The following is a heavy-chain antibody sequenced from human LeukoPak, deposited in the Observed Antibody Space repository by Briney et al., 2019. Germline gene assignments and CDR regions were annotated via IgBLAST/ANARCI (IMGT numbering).Heavy chain of an antibody. CDR3: AREGVGATYYFDY. CDR1: GGSISYSNSY. CDR2: INHSGST. J-gene: IGHJ4*02. V-gene: IGHV4-39*07. D-gene: IGHD1-26*01. Sequence: SETLSLTCTGSGGSISYSNSYWGWIRQPPGKGLEWIGEINHSGSTNYNPSLKSRVTISVDTSKNQFSLKLSSVTAADTAVYYCAREGVGATYYFDYWGQGTLVTVSS.